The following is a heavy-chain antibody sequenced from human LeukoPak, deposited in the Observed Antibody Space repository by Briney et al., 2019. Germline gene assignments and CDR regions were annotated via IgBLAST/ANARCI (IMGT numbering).Heavy chain of an antibody. Sequence: TGGSLRLSCAASGFTLSSYTMNWVRQAPGKGLEWVSSISSSSRYIYYADSVKGRFTISRDTAKNSLYLQMNSLRAEDTAVYYCARDHGRWNAYYYYGMDVWGQGTTVTVSS. CDR3: ARDHGRWNAYYYYGMDV. J-gene: IGHJ6*02. V-gene: IGHV3-21*04. CDR1: GFTLSSYT. CDR2: ISSSSRYI. D-gene: IGHD1-1*01.